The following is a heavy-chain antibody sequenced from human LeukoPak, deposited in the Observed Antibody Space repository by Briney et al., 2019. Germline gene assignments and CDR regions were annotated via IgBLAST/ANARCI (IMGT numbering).Heavy chain of an antibody. J-gene: IGHJ6*02. V-gene: IGHV4-61*01. Sequence: SETLSLTCTVSGGSVSSGSYYWSWIRQPPGKGLEWIGYIYYSGSTNYNPSLKSRVTISVDTSKNQFSLKLSSVTAADTAVYYCAREGWSEQQLVPYYYGMDVWGQGTTVTVSS. CDR3: AREGWSEQQLVPYYYGMDV. D-gene: IGHD6-13*01. CDR1: GGSVSSGSYY. CDR2: IYYSGST.